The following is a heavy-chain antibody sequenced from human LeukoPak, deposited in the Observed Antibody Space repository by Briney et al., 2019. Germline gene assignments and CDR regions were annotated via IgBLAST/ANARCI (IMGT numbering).Heavy chain of an antibody. CDR1: GYTFTGYY. V-gene: IGHV1-2*02. J-gene: IGHJ4*02. D-gene: IGHD3-10*01. CDR3: AGEVYSMGRGVIGGYFDY. CDR2: INPNSGGT. Sequence: GASVNVSCKASGYTFTGYYMHWVRQAPGQGLEWMGWINPNSGGTNYAQMFQGRVTMTRDTSISTAYMELNRPRSEDTAVDYCAGEVYSMGRGVIGGYFDYWGQGTLVTVSS.